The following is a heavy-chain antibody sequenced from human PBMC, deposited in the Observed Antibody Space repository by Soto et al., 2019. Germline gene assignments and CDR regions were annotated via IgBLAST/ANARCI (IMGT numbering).Heavy chain of an antibody. CDR1: GGSISSGGYS. CDR2: IHHSGST. V-gene: IGHV4-30-2*01. D-gene: IGHD2-15*01. CDR3: ARGYCSGGSCYLDY. J-gene: IGHJ4*02. Sequence: QLQLQESGSGLVKPSQTLSLTCAVSGGSISSGGYSWSWIRQLPGKGLEWIWYIHHSGSTYYYTSLKSQITISVDRSNNQFSLKLSSVTAADTAVYYCARGYCSGGSCYLDYWGQETLVTVSS.